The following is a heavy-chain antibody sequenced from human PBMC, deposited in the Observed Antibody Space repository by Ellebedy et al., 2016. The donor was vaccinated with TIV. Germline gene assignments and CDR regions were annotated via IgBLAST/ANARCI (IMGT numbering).Heavy chain of an antibody. D-gene: IGHD5-12*01. CDR2: IHYSGST. V-gene: IGHV4-59*08. Sequence: MPSETLSLTCTVSGASISSYYWSWIRQPPGKGLEWIGYIHYSGSTNYNPSLKSRVTMSVDTSKTQFSLNLSSVTAADTAVYYCARHEMQGRTGYSGFPDYWGQGTLVTVSS. J-gene: IGHJ4*02. CDR1: GASISSYY. CDR3: ARHEMQGRTGYSGFPDY.